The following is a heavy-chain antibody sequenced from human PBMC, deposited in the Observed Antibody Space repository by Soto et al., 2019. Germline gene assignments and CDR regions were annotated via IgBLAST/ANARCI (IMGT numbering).Heavy chain of an antibody. V-gene: IGHV3-9*01. CDR1: GFTFDDYA. D-gene: IGHD6-19*01. CDR2: ISWNSGII. Sequence: GGSLRLSCAASGFTFDDYAMHWVRQAPGKGLEWVSGISWNSGIIGYADSAKGRFTISRDNAKNSLYLQMNSLRPEDTALYYCAKDLGAVADYSYAMDVWGQGTTVTVSS. J-gene: IGHJ6*02. CDR3: AKDLGAVADYSYAMDV.